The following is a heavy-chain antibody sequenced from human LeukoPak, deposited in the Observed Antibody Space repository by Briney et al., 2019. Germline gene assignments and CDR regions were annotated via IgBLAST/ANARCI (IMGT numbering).Heavy chain of an antibody. Sequence: PSETLSLTCTVSGGSISSYYWSWIRQPPGKGLEWIGYIYYSGSTNYNPSLKSRVTISVDTSKNQFSLKLSSVTAADTAVYYCARRPYDSSGGDAFDIWGQGTMVTVSS. CDR1: GGSISSYY. J-gene: IGHJ3*02. CDR2: IYYSGST. V-gene: IGHV4-59*08. CDR3: ARRPYDSSGGDAFDI. D-gene: IGHD3-22*01.